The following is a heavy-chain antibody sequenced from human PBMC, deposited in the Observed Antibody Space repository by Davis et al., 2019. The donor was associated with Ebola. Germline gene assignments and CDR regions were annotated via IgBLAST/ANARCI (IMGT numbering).Heavy chain of an antibody. Sequence: GESLKISCAASGFTVSSNYMSWVRQAPGKGLEWVSSISSSSSYIYYADSVKGRFTISRDNSKNTLYLQMNSLRAEDTALYYCAKEEAYCGGDCYGYFDYWGQGTLVTVSS. CDR3: AKEEAYCGGDCYGYFDY. CDR2: ISSSSSYI. D-gene: IGHD2-21*02. CDR1: GFTVSSNY. J-gene: IGHJ4*02. V-gene: IGHV3-21*04.